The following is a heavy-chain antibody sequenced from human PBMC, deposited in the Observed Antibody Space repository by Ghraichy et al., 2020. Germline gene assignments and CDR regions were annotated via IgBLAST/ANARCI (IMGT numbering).Heavy chain of an antibody. J-gene: IGHJ4*02. Sequence: GGALRLSCAASGFTFSSYGMHWVRQAPGKGLEWVAVISYDGSNKYYADSVKGRFTISRDNSKNTLYLQMNSLRAEDTAVYYCAKGDDYGDSRPGVAGSTFDYWGQGTLVTVSS. V-gene: IGHV3-30*18. CDR1: GFTFSSYG. CDR3: AKGDDYGDSRPGVAGSTFDY. D-gene: IGHD4-17*01. CDR2: ISYDGSNK.